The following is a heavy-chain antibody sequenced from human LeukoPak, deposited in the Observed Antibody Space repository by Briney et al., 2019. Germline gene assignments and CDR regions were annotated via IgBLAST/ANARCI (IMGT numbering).Heavy chain of an antibody. CDR1: GFTFSSHA. V-gene: IGHV3-23*01. CDR3: AKDGGGYYPYYYYYMDV. J-gene: IGHJ6*03. CDR2: MSGSGGST. D-gene: IGHD3-22*01. Sequence: PGGSLRLSCAGSGFTFSSHAMSWVRQAPGKGLEWVSAMSGSGGSTYYADSVKGRFTISRDNSKNTLYLQMNSLRAEDTAVYYCAKDGGGYYPYYYYYMDVWGKGTTVTISS.